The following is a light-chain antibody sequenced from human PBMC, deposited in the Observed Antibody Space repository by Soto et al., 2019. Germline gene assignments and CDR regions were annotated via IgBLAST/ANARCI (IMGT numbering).Light chain of an antibody. CDR3: CSYAGSYTFV. J-gene: IGLJ1*01. V-gene: IGLV2-11*01. Sequence: QSALTQPRSVSGSPGQSVTISCSGTISDVGGYNYVSWYQQHPGKAPKLMIYDVTTRPSGVPDRFSGSKSGNTASLTISGIQAEDEADYYCCSYAGSYTFVFGTGTKVTV. CDR2: DVT. CDR1: ISDVGGYNY.